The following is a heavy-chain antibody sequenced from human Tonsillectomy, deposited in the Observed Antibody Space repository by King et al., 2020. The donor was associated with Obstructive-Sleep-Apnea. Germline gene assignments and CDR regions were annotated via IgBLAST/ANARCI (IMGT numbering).Heavy chain of an antibody. Sequence: VQLVESGAEVKKPGASVKVSCKASGYTFLSYDINWVRQATGQGLEWMGWMDPNSGNTGYAQNFQGRVTMTRNTSISTAYMELSSLKSEDTAVYYRARRSSLKYNCFDPWGQGTLVTVSS. V-gene: IGHV1-8*01. CDR1: GYTFLSYD. CDR2: MDPNSGNT. CDR3: ARRSSLKYNCFDP. J-gene: IGHJ5*02. D-gene: IGHD6-13*01.